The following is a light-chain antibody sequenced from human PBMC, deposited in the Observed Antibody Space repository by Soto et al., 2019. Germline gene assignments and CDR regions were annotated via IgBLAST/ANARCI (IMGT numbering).Light chain of an antibody. CDR3: SSYTSSSTLFV. Sequence: QSALTQPASVSGSPGQSITISCTGTSSDVGGYNYVSWYHQHPGKAPKLMIYDVSNRPSGVSNRVSGSKSGNTASLTISGLHAEDEADYYCSSYTSSSTLFVFGTGTKVTVL. CDR1: SSDVGGYNY. CDR2: DVS. J-gene: IGLJ1*01. V-gene: IGLV2-14*01.